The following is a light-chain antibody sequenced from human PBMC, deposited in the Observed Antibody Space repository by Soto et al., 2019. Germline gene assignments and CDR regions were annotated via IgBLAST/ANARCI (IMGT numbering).Light chain of an antibody. CDR3: SSYTGSNSLVL. Sequence: QSALTQPASVSGSRGQSITISCTGTSSDAFAYNFVSWYQHRPGEAPRLIIYQVSDRPSGVSPRFSGSKSVNTASLTISGLQAEDEADYYCSSYTGSNSLVLFGGGTKLTVL. J-gene: IGLJ3*02. CDR2: QVS. V-gene: IGLV2-14*01. CDR1: SSDAFAYNF.